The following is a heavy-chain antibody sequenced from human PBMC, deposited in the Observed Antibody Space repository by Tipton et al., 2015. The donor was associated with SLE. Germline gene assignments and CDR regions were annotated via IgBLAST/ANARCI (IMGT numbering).Heavy chain of an antibody. J-gene: IGHJ6*02. CDR3: ARAGDYYDRSGFGFYYYGLDV. D-gene: IGHD3-22*01. CDR1: GGSITSGTYY. CDR2: ISSRGST. V-gene: IGHV4-61*09. Sequence: TLSLTCTVSGGSITSGTYYWTWIRQPAGKGLEWIGHISSRGSTNYNPSLKSRVTISLDTSKNQLSLRLSSVTAADTAVYFCARAGDYYDRSGFGFYYYGLDVWGQGTTVIVSS.